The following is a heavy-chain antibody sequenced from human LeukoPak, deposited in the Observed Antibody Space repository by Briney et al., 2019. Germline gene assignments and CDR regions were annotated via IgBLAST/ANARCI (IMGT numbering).Heavy chain of an antibody. J-gene: IGHJ4*02. D-gene: IGHD3-22*01. V-gene: IGHV3-43D*03. CDR2: ISWDGGST. CDR3: AKGDSMTKQIDY. CDR1: GFTFDDYA. Sequence: PGGSLRLSCAASGFTFDDYAMHWVRQAPGKGPEWVSLISWDGGSTYYADSVKGRFTISRDNSKNSLYLQMNSLRAEDTALYYCAKGDSMTKQIDYWGQGTLVTVSS.